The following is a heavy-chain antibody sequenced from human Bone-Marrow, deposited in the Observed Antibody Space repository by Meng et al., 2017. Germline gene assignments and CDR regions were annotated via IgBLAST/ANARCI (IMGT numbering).Heavy chain of an antibody. J-gene: IGHJ4*02. CDR2: INHSGST. CDR1: GGSFSGYY. Sequence: QVQPPPWGDGLLKPSEILSLTCAVYGGSFSGYYWSWIRQPPGKGLEWIGEINHSGSTNYNPSLKSRVTISVDTSKNQFSLKLSSVTAADTAVYYCARGLRAARPLLFGYWGQGTLVTVSS. D-gene: IGHD6-6*01. V-gene: IGHV4-34*01. CDR3: ARGLRAARPLLFGY.